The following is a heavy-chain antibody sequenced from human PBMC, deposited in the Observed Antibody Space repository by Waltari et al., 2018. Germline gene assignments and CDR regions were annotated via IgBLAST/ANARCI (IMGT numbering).Heavy chain of an antibody. J-gene: IGHJ4*02. CDR1: GGSFSAHY. V-gene: IGHV4-34*01. CDR2: VTRGGST. CDR3: ARGGDCGGDCVLGH. Sequence: QVQLQQWGAGLLKPSATLSLTCTVPGGSFSAHYCPWLRQSPGKGLEWIGEVTRGGSTNYNPSVKSRVTISLDTSKNQFSLKMNSLTAADTAVYYCARGGDCGGDCVLGHWGQGTLVTVSS. D-gene: IGHD2-21*02.